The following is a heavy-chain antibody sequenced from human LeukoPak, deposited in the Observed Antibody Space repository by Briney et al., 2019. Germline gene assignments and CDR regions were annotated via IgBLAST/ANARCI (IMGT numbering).Heavy chain of an antibody. D-gene: IGHD2-8*01. Sequence: SETLSLTCAVYGASLNGHYWSWIRQPPGKGLEWIGEGNDSGGTKFNPSLWGRVTISADTSKNQFTLKLSSVTAADTAVYYCAKNGQSGFSFASWGQGTLVTVSS. CDR3: AKNGQSGFSFAS. J-gene: IGHJ5*01. CDR2: GNDSGGT. V-gene: IGHV4-34*01. CDR1: GASLNGHY.